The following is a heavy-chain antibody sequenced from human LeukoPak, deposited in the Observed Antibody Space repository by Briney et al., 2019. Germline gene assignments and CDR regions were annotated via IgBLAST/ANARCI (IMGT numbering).Heavy chain of an antibody. Sequence: ASVKVSCKASGYTFTSYGISWVRQAPGQGLEWMGWISAYNGNTNYAQKFQDRVTMTTDTSTSTAYMQLRSLRSDDTAVYFCARDSLRDYEKRVGLDPWGQGTLVTVSS. D-gene: IGHD3-16*01. J-gene: IGHJ5*02. CDR2: ISAYNGNT. CDR1: GYTFTSYG. V-gene: IGHV1-18*01. CDR3: ARDSLRDYEKRVGLDP.